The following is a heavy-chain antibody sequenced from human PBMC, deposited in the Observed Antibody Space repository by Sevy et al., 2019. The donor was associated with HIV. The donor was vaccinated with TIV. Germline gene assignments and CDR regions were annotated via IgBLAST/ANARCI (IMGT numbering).Heavy chain of an antibody. J-gene: IGHJ4*02. CDR1: GFTFSDYY. CDR3: ATSITMVRGVNY. CDR2: ISSSGSTI. V-gene: IGHV3-11*01. Sequence: GGSLRLSCAASGFTFSDYYMSWIRQAPGKGLEWVSYISSSGSTIYYADSVKGRFTISRDIAKNSLYLQMNSLRAEDTAVYYCATSITMVRGVNYWGQGTLVTVSS. D-gene: IGHD3-10*01.